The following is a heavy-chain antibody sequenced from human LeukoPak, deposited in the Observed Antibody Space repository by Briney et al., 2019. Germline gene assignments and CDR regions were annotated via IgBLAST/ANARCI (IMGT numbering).Heavy chain of an antibody. V-gene: IGHV3-23*01. J-gene: IGHJ4*02. CDR2: ISGNGDST. Sequence: PGGSLRLSCAASRFTFSDYGMGWVRQPPGKGLEWVSSISGNGDSTYYADSAKGRFTITRDNSENTLYLQMNSLRAEDTAVYYCARSVVTKVWFGESISPFDYWGQGTLVTVSS. CDR3: ARSVVTKVWFGESISPFDY. CDR1: RFTFSDYG. D-gene: IGHD3-10*01.